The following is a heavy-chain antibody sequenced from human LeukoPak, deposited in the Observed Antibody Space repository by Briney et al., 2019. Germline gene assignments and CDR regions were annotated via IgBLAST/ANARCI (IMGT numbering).Heavy chain of an antibody. CDR1: GGSISSYY. J-gene: IGHJ4*02. CDR2: IYYSGST. CDR3: ARDEAAAGMGFDY. D-gene: IGHD6-13*01. V-gene: IGHV4-59*01. Sequence: PSETLSLTCTVSGGSISSYYWSWIRQPPGKGLEWIGYIYYSGSTNYNPSLKSRVTISVDTSKNQFSLKLSSVTAADTAVYYCARDEAAAGMGFDYWGQGTLVTVSS.